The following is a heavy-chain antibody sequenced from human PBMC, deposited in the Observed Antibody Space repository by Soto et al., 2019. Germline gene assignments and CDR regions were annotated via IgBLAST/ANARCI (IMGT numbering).Heavy chain of an antibody. V-gene: IGHV3-23*01. CDR2: ISPSGDST. J-gene: IGHJ6*01. Sequence: EVQLLESGGGLVQPGGSLRVSCAASGFIFSTYSMTWVRQAPGKGLEWVAAISPSGDSTYYADSVKGRLTISRDNSKNTVFLQMSGLSADDAALYYCVKGADGWGYGISVTVS. CDR3: VKGADG. CDR1: GFIFSTYS.